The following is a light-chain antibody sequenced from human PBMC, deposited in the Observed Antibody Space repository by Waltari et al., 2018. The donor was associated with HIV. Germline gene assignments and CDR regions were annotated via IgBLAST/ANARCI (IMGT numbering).Light chain of an antibody. CDR1: QSVRTN. Sequence: EVVMTQSPDTLSVSPGQKATISCWASQSVRTNLAWYQQKPGQAPRLLMYGIYVRATGVPARLSGSGSETDFTLTITSVQPEDFAVYYCQQYDSWPPITFGQGTRLEIK. J-gene: IGKJ5*01. CDR3: QQYDSWPPIT. V-gene: IGKV3-15*01. CDR2: GIY.